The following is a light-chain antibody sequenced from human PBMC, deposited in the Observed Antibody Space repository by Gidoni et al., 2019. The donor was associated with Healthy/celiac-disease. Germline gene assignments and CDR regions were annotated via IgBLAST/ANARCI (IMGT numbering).Light chain of an antibody. Sequence: DIVMTQSPDSLAVSLGERATINCKSSQSVLYSSNNKNYLAWYQQKPGQPPKLLIYWASTRESGVPDRFSGSGSGTDFTLTISSLQAEDVAVYYCQQYYSTPAPFXGXTKVEIK. J-gene: IGKJ4*01. V-gene: IGKV4-1*01. CDR1: QSVLYSSNNKNY. CDR3: QQYYSTPAP. CDR2: WAS.